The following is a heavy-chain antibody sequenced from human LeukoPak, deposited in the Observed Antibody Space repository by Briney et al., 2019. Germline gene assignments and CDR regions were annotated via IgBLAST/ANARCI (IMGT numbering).Heavy chain of an antibody. CDR2: INPNSGGT. D-gene: IGHD3-22*01. V-gene: IGHV1-2*02. CDR3: ARGFRGIVVVIVDDAFDI. J-gene: IGHJ3*02. CDR1: GYTFTGYY. Sequence: ASVKVSCKASGYTFTGYYMHWVRQAPGQGLEWMGWINPNSGGTNYAQKFQGRVTMTRDTSISTAYMELSRLRSDDTAVYYCARGFRGIVVVIVDDAFDIWGQGTMVTVSS.